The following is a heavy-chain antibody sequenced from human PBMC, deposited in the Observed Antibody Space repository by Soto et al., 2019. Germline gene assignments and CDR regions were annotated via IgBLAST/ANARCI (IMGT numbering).Heavy chain of an antibody. D-gene: IGHD3-10*01. CDR2: ISQTGAT. CDR3: ARAVSPYFGTWFDP. V-gene: IGHV4-30-2*01. J-gene: IGHJ5*02. CDR1: GGSITSGNSYS. Sequence: QLQLQESGPGLVKPSETLSLTCAVSGGSITSGNSYSWAWIRQPPGRGLEWIGSISQTGATSYNPSLKSRVSVSLDKSKNQFSSRLSSVTAADMAVYYCARAVSPYFGTWFDPWGQGTLVTVSS.